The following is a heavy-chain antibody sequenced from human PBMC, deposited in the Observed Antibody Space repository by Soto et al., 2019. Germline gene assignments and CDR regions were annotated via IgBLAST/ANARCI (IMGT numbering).Heavy chain of an antibody. CDR2: IYYSGST. CDR1: GGSISSYY. J-gene: IGHJ4*02. D-gene: IGHD2-2*01. Sequence: SETLSLTCTVSGGSISSYYWSWIRQPPGKGLEWIGYIYYSGSTNYNPSLKSRVTISIDTSKNQFSLKLTSVTAADTAVYYCARLGYCSSTSCYPDYWGQGTLVTVS. CDR3: ARLGYCSSTSCYPDY. V-gene: IGHV4-59*01.